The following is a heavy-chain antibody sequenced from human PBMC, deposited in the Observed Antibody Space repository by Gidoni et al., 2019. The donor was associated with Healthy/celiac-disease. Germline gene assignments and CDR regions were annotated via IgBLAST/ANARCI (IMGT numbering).Heavy chain of an antibody. CDR2: ISSSGSTI. CDR3: ARDLGTVADHFDY. CDR1: GLTFSIYE. Sequence: EVKLVESGGGLVQPGGSLRLSCAASGLTFSIYEMNWVLQAPGKGLEWVSYISSSGSTIYYADSVKGRVTISRDNAKNSLYLQMNSLRAEDTAVYYCARDLGTVADHFDYWGQGTLVTVSS. D-gene: IGHD6-19*01. V-gene: IGHV3-48*03. J-gene: IGHJ4*02.